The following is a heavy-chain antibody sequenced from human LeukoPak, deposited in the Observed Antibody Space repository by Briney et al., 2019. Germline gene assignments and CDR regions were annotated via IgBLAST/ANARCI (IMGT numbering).Heavy chain of an antibody. CDR1: GFTFSDYY. Sequence: PGGSLRLSCAASGFTFSDYYMSWIRQAPGKGLEWVSYISSSGSTIYYADSVKGRFTISRDNAKNSLYLQMSSLRAEDTAVYYCARDGDSIVVVTASAFDIWGQGTMVTVSS. J-gene: IGHJ3*02. V-gene: IGHV3-11*04. D-gene: IGHD2-21*02. CDR3: ARDGDSIVVVTASAFDI. CDR2: ISSSGSTI.